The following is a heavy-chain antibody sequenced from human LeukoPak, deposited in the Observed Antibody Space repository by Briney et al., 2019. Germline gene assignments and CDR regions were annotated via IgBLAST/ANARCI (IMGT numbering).Heavy chain of an antibody. CDR2: IYYSGST. D-gene: IGHD6-13*01. J-gene: IGHJ4*02. V-gene: IGHV4-59*01. CDR3: ARTGYSSSWYDY. Sequence: SETLSLTCTVSGGSISSYYWSWIRQPPGKGLEWIGYIYYSGSTNYNPSLKSRVTISVDTSKNQFSLKLSSVTAADTAVYYCARTGYSSSWYDYWGQGTLVTVSS. CDR1: GGSISSYY.